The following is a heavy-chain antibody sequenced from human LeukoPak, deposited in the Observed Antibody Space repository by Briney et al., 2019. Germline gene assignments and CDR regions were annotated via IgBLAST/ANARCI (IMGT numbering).Heavy chain of an antibody. CDR1: GGSISNYY. CDR3: ARREGYYHDSSGPNYAFDI. CDR2: IYYSGST. J-gene: IGHJ3*02. D-gene: IGHD3-22*01. Sequence: SETLSLTRTVSGGSISNYYWDWIRQPPGKRMQWIGYIYYSGSTNYNPSLKSRVTISADTSKNQFSLKLSSVTAADTAIYYCARREGYYHDSSGPNYAFDIWGRGTMVTVSS. V-gene: IGHV4-59*08.